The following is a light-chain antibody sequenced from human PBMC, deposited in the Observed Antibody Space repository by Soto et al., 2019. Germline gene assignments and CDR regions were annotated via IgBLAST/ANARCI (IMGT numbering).Light chain of an antibody. CDR2: DVS. CDR1: SSDIGGYNY. V-gene: IGLV2-14*03. J-gene: IGLJ1*01. CDR3: SSSTSTSTLYV. Sequence: QSVLTQPASVSGSPGQSITISCTGTSSDIGGYNYVSWYQRLPVKVPKLIIYDVSNRPSGVSDRFSGSKSGNAASLTISGLQAEDEADYYCSSSTSTSTLYVFGTGTQLIVL.